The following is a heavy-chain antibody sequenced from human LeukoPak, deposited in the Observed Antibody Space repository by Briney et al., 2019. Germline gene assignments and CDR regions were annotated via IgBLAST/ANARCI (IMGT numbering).Heavy chain of an antibody. V-gene: IGHV4-59*08. D-gene: IGHD3-9*01. CDR1: GGSISSYY. Sequence: SETLPLTCTVSGGSISSYYWSWIRQPPGKGLEWIGYIYYSGSTNYNPSLKSRVTISVDTSKNQFSLKLSSVTAADTAVYYCARRILTGYSYYFDYWGQGTLVTVSS. CDR2: IYYSGST. J-gene: IGHJ4*02. CDR3: ARRILTGYSYYFDY.